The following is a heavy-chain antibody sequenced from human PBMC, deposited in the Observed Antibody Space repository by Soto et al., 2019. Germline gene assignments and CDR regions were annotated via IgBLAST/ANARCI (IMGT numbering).Heavy chain of an antibody. Sequence: ASVKVSCKASGYTFTSYAMDWVRQAPGQRLGWMGWINAGNGNTKYSQKFQGRVTITRDTSASTAYMELSSLRSEDTAVYYCARGQFYNYYDISSPHLKKGNYPDYWGQGTLVTVSS. CDR3: ARGQFYNYYDISSPHLKKGNYPDY. D-gene: IGHD3-22*01. CDR1: GYTFTSYA. J-gene: IGHJ4*02. V-gene: IGHV1-3*01. CDR2: INAGNGNT.